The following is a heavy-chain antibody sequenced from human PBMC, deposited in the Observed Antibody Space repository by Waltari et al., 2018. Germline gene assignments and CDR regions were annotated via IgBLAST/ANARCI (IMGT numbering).Heavy chain of an antibody. V-gene: IGHV1-8*01. Sequence: QVQLVQSGAEVKKPGASVKVSCKASGYTFTSYDINWVRQATGQGLEWMGWVGGMNPNSGNTGYAQKCQGRVTRTRNTSISTAYMELSSLRSEDSAVYYCARSDTARPNYYYYYGMDVWGQGTTVTVSS. D-gene: IGHD5-18*01. CDR1: GYTFTSYD. CDR3: ARSDTARPNYYYYYGMDV. J-gene: IGHJ6*02. CDR2: MNPNSGNT.